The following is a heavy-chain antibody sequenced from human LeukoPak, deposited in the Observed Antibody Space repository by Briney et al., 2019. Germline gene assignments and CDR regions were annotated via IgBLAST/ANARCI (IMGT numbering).Heavy chain of an antibody. J-gene: IGHJ3*02. CDR1: GYTFTSYY. Sequence: APVKVSCKASGYTFTSYYMHWVRQAPGQGLEWMGIINPSGGSTSYAQKFQGRVTMTRDTSTSTVYMELSSLRSEDTAVYYCARDAAKDKNDYGDYVRIDAFDIWGQGTMVTVSS. CDR2: INPSGGST. D-gene: IGHD4-17*01. CDR3: ARDAAKDKNDYGDYVRIDAFDI. V-gene: IGHV1-46*01.